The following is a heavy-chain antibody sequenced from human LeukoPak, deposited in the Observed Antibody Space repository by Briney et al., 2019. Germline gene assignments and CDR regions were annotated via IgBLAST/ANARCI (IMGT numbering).Heavy chain of an antibody. V-gene: IGHV4-39*01. CDR2: IYYSGST. CDR1: GGAISSNSYH. CDR3: ARGVTMIVVVIHDWYFDL. Sequence: SETLSLTCSVSGGAISSNSYHWGWIRQSPRKGLEWIGSIYYSGSTSYNPSLKSRVTISVDTSKNQFSLKLTSVTAADTAVYYCARGVTMIVVVIHDWYFDLWGRGTLVTVSS. J-gene: IGHJ2*01. D-gene: IGHD3-22*01.